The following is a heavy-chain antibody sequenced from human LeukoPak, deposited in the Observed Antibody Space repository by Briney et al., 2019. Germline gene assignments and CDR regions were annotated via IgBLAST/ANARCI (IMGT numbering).Heavy chain of an antibody. CDR1: GGSFSGYY. CDR3: VRWTAGTTEDS. V-gene: IGHV4-34*01. CDR2: INHSGST. Sequence: PSETLSLTCAVYGGSFSGYYWSWIRQPPGKGLEWTGEINHSGSTNYNPSLKSRVTISVDTSKNQFSLKLSSVTAADTAVYYCVRWTAGTTEDSWGQGTLVTVSS. D-gene: IGHD1-1*01. J-gene: IGHJ4*02.